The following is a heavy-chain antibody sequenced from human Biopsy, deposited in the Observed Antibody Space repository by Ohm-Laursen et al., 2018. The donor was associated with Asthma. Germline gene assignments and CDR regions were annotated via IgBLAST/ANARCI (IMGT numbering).Heavy chain of an antibody. V-gene: IGHV4-39*01. J-gene: IGHJ6*02. Sequence: TLSLTSTVSLGPMSPTSQYWACNRQAPGKGLEWIGYISYGGKTSYNPSLKNRVTISRDTSKNQFSLRLTSVTAADTAVYFCARRITIFGVVQKDHGMDAWGQGTTVIVSS. CDR1: LGPMSPTSQY. CDR3: ARRITIFGVVQKDHGMDA. D-gene: IGHD3-3*01. CDR2: ISYGGKT.